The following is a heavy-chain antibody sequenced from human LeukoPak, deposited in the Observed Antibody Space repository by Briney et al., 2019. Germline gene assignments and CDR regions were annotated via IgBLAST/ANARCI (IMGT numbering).Heavy chain of an antibody. V-gene: IGHV4-39*07. Sequence: SETLSLTCTVSGASISSNNYYWGWIRQPPGKGLEWIGSIYHSGSTYYNPSLKSRVTISVDTSKNQFSLKLSSVTAADTAVYYCARLTVVRRWFDPWGQGTLVAVSS. D-gene: IGHD4-23*01. CDR2: IYHSGST. CDR3: ARLTVVRRWFDP. J-gene: IGHJ5*02. CDR1: GASISSNNYY.